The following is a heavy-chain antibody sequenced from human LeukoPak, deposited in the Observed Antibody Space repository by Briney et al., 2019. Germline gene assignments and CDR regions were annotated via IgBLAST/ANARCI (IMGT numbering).Heavy chain of an antibody. CDR3: ARDPGDSSGYYSGNDAFDI. CDR1: GFSFSRYS. V-gene: IGHV3-48*01. D-gene: IGHD3-22*01. J-gene: IGHJ3*02. Sequence: GGSLRLSCAGSGFSFSRYSMNWVRQAPGKGLEWVSYISSSIITIYYADSVKGRFTISRDNAKNSLYLQMNSLRAEDTAVNYCARDPGDSSGYYSGNDAFDIWGQGTMVTVSS. CDR2: ISSSIITI.